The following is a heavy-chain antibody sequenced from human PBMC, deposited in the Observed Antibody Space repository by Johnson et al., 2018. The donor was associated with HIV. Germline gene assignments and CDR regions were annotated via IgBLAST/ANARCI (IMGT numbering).Heavy chain of an antibody. Sequence: VQLVESGGGLVQPGGSLRLSCAASGFTLSNHWMSWVRQAQGTGLEYVTNVNQDGSATVYVDSVKGRFTISRDHAKNSLYLQMNSLRDEDTAVYYCVTADRGSAWGQGTTVTVSS. J-gene: IGHJ3*01. V-gene: IGHV3-7*05. CDR3: VTADRGSA. CDR1: GFTLSNHW. CDR2: VNQDGSAT. D-gene: IGHD1-26*01.